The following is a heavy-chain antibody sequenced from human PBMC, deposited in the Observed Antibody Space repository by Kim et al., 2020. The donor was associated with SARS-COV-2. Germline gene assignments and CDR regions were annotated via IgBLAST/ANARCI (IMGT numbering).Heavy chain of an antibody. CDR3: ASYCGGDCYEYYFDY. Sequence: NPYLKSRVTISVDTSKNQFSLMLGSVTAADTAVYYCASYCGGDCYEYYFDYWGQGTLVTVSS. D-gene: IGHD2-21*01. V-gene: IGHV4-31*02. J-gene: IGHJ4*02.